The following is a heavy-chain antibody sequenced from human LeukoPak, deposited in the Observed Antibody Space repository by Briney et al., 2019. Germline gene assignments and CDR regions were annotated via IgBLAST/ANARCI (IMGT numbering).Heavy chain of an antibody. CDR3: ASFYQVYYFDY. J-gene: IGHJ4*02. Sequence: PSETLSLTCTVSGCSISSGGYYWSWIRQPPGKGLEWVGYIYYSGTTYYNPSLKRRATISVDTSKNQFSLMLSSVTAADTAVYYCASFYQVYYFDYWGQGTLVTVSS. V-gene: IGHV4-30-4*01. CDR1: GCSISSGGYY. D-gene: IGHD3-16*02. CDR2: IYYSGTT.